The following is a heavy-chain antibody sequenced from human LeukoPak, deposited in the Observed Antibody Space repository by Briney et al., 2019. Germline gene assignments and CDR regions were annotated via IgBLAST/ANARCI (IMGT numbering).Heavy chain of an antibody. V-gene: IGHV3-30*03. J-gene: IGHJ4*02. CDR1: GFTFSSYG. D-gene: IGHD3-10*01. CDR2: ISYDGSNK. Sequence: GGSLRLSCAASGFTFSSYGIHWVRQAPGKGLEWVAVISYDGSNKYYADSVKGRFTISRDISKNTLYLQMNSLRAEDTAVYYCGSVDRGWFGVGEYWGQGTLVTVSS. CDR3: GSVDRGWFGVGEY.